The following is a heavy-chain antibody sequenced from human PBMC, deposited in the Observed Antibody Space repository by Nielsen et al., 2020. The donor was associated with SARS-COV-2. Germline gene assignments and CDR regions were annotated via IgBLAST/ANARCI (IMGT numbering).Heavy chain of an antibody. D-gene: IGHD3-22*01. J-gene: IGHJ4*02. Sequence: GGSLRLSCAASGFTFSSYDMHWVRQATGKGLEWVSAIGTAGDTYYPDSVKGRFTISRDNSKNTLYLQMNSLRAEDTAVYYCAQSSDSSGYHYPFDYWGQGTLVTVSS. V-gene: IGHV3-13*01. CDR1: GFTFSSYD. CDR2: IGTAGDT. CDR3: AQSSDSSGYHYPFDY.